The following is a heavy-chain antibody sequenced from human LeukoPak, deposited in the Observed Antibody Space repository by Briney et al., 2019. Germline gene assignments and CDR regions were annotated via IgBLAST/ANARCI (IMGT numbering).Heavy chain of an antibody. CDR3: ARGLGPDAFDI. CDR2: ISSNGGST. Sequence: GGSLRLSCAASGFTFSSYAMHWVRQAPGKGLEYVSAISSNGGSTYYANSVKGRFTISRDNSKNTLYLQMGSLRAEDMAVYYCARGLGPDAFDIWGQGTMVTVSS. CDR1: GFTFSSYA. D-gene: IGHD7-27*01. J-gene: IGHJ3*02. V-gene: IGHV3-64*01.